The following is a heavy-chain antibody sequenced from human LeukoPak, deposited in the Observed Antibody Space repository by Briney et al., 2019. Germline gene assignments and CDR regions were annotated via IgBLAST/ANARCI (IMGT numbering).Heavy chain of an antibody. CDR2: INHSGST. D-gene: IGHD5-12*01. CDR1: GGSFSGYY. V-gene: IGHV4-34*01. CDR3: ARGSWLFDP. J-gene: IGHJ5*02. Sequence: PSETLSLTCAVYGGSFSGYYWSRIHQPPGKGLEWIGEINHSGSTNYNPSLKSRVTISVDTSKNQFSLKLSSVTAADTAVYYCARGSWLFDPWGQGTLVTVSS.